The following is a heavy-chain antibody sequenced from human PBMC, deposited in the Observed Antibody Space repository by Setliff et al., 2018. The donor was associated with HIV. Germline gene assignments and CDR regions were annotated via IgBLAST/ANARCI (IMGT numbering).Heavy chain of an antibody. CDR2: IRLEGSDK. V-gene: IGHV3-30*02. D-gene: IGHD1-7*01. Sequence: PGGSLRLSCAASGFTFSNAWMNWVRQAPGKGLEWVAFIRLEGSDKFYADSVKGRFTISRDNSKSTLYLQMNSLRDGDTALYYCAKNTPSIINYPYYYYMDVWGKGTTVTVSS. CDR3: AKNTPSIINYPYYYYMDV. J-gene: IGHJ6*03. CDR1: GFTFSNAW.